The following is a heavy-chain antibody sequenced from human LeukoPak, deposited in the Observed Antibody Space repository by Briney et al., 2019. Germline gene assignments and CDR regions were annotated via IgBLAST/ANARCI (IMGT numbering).Heavy chain of an antibody. V-gene: IGHV3-21*01. J-gene: IGHJ4*02. D-gene: IGHD6-19*01. CDR3: ARDSSGWSRDS. Sequence: GGPLRLSVVASGFTFSHYSMSWVRQPPGKGLDWVSTFRGGRGYKAYADAVRGRFTFSRDNAKSSLYLKMNRLRAEDTVVYYCARDSSGWSRDSWGEGTLVTVSS. CDR2: FRGGRGYK. CDR1: GFTFSHYS.